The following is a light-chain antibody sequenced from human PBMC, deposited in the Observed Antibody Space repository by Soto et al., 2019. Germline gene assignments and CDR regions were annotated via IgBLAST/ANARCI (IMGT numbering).Light chain of an antibody. V-gene: IGKV1-5*03. J-gene: IGKJ1*01. Sequence: DIQITQSPPTLSASVGDRVTITCRASQSITNWLAWYQQKPGKAPKLLIYKASGLESGGPSRFSGSGSGTEFTLTISSLQPDDFATYYCKQYNSYWTFGQGTKVEIK. CDR1: QSITNW. CDR2: KAS. CDR3: KQYNSYWT.